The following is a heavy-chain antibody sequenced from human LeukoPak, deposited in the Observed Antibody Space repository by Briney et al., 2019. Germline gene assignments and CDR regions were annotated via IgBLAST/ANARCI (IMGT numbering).Heavy chain of an antibody. Sequence: WETLCLTCTVSGGIITKSPFYWGWIRQTPGQGLEWIGNIFYSGDTYYNPPLKSRVSISVDTSNNQFSLTLSSVTAADTAVYFCARRSHLGGFSDSWGQGILVTVSA. CDR1: GGIITKSPFY. CDR2: IFYSGDT. J-gene: IGHJ4*02. V-gene: IGHV4-39*01. D-gene: IGHD4-23*01. CDR3: ARRSHLGGFSDS.